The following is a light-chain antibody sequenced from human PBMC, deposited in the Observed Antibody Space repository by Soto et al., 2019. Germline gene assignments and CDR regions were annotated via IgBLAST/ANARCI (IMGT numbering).Light chain of an antibody. CDR1: EDISYW. J-gene: IGKJ5*01. CDR3: QQYNNWPPRVT. CDR2: AAS. V-gene: IGKV1-12*01. Sequence: DIQMTQTPSSVSASVGDRVTITCRASEDISYWVACYQQKPGKAPKLLIDAASSLHSGVPSRFSGSGCVTEFTRTISSLQSQEFAGYYCQQYNNWPPRVTFGQGTRLEIK.